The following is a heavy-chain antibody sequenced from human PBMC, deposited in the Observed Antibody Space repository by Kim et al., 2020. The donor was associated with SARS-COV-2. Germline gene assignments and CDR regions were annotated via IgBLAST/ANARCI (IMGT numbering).Heavy chain of an antibody. J-gene: IGHJ2*01. CDR2: IASQWNRT. CDR3: SRRCAVWKNF. D-gene: IGHD6-6*01. CDR1: GFIFRSYC. Sequence: GGSLRLSCAASGFIFRSYCMHWVRQAPGKGLVWVGRIASQWNRTDYADSVSGRFTLSSYSENYKMYTHMKMMSPKAEAAAEYSRRCAVWKNF. V-gene: IGHV3-74*01.